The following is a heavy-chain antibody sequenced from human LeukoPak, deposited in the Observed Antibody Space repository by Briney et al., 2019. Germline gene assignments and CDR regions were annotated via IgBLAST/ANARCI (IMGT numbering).Heavy chain of an antibody. Sequence: GGSLRLSCTASGLTFSNYATTWVRQAPGKGLEWVPSITGSGRGTYYADSVKGRFSVSRDNSQNTVFLHMNNLRAEDTAVYYCARSVYPYGYYFDYWGQGTLVTVSS. V-gene: IGHV3-23*01. CDR3: ARSVYPYGYYFDY. D-gene: IGHD5/OR15-5a*01. J-gene: IGHJ4*02. CDR1: GLTFSNYA. CDR2: ITGSGRGT.